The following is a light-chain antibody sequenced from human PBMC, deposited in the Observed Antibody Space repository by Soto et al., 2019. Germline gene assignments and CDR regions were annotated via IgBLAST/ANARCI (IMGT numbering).Light chain of an antibody. V-gene: IGKV3-20*01. CDR2: GAS. CDR3: QQFGSSPVT. CDR1: QSVTSSY. J-gene: IGKJ1*01. Sequence: EIVLPQSPGTLSLSPGERATLSCRASQSVTSSYFAWYQQKPGQAPRLLIYGASSRATGIPDRFSGSGSGTDFTLTISRLEPEEFAVYYCQQFGSSPVTFGQGTKVEIK.